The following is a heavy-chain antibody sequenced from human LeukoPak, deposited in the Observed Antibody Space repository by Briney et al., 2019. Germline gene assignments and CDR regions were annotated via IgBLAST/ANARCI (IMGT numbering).Heavy chain of an antibody. Sequence: PSETLSLTCTVSGGSISSYYWSWIRQPPGKGLEWIGYIYYSGSTNYNPSLKSRVTISVDTSTNQFSLKLSSVTAADTAVYYCAAWYSSGWDFAFWYWGQGTLVTVSS. D-gene: IGHD6-19*01. V-gene: IGHV4-59*08. CDR1: GGSISSYY. J-gene: IGHJ4*02. CDR3: AAWYSSGWDFAFWY. CDR2: IYYSGST.